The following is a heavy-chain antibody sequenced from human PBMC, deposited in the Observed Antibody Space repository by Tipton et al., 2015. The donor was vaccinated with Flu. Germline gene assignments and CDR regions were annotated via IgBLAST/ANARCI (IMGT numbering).Heavy chain of an antibody. CDR1: GGSISSYY. CDR2: IYYSGST. Sequence: GSLRLSCTVSGGSISSYYWSWIRQPPGKGLEWIGYIYYSGSTNYNPSLKSRVTISVDTSKNQFSLKLSSVTAADTVVYYCASTIVLGSIRWFDPWGQGTLVTVSS. V-gene: IGHV4-59*01. CDR3: ASTIVLGSIRWFDP. D-gene: IGHD2/OR15-2a*01. J-gene: IGHJ5*02.